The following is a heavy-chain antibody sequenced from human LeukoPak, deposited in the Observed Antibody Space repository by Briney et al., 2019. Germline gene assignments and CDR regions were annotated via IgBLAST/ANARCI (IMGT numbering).Heavy chain of an antibody. D-gene: IGHD3-10*01. CDR3: ARGRWFGELFRSGAFDI. Sequence: SETLSLTCAVYGGSFSGHYWSWIRQPPGKGLEWIGYIYWSGRTHYNPSLKSRVTISVDTSKDQFSLKLNSVTAADTAVYYCARGRWFGELFRSGAFDIWGQGTMVTVSS. J-gene: IGHJ3*02. V-gene: IGHV4-34*01. CDR2: IYWSGRT. CDR1: GGSFSGHY.